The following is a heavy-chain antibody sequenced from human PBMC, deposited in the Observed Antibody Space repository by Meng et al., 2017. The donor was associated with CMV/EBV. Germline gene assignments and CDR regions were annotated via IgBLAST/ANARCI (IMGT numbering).Heavy chain of an antibody. Sequence: VKVSCKASGGTFSSYAISWVRQAPGQGLEWMGGIIPILGIANYAQKFQGRVTITADKSTSTAYMELSSLRSEDTAVYYCAADYCGGACYAGTKFDYWGQGTLVTVSS. CDR3: AADYCGGACYAGTKFDY. J-gene: IGHJ4*02. CDR1: GGTFSSYA. V-gene: IGHV1-69*10. CDR2: IIPILGIA. D-gene: IGHD2-21*01.